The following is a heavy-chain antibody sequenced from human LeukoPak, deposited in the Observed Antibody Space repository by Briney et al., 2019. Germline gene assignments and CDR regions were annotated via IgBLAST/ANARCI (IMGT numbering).Heavy chain of an antibody. Sequence: SETLSLTCTVSGYSISSGYYWGWIRQPPGKGLEWIGSIYHSGSTYYNPSLKSRVTISVDTSKNQFSLKLSSVTAADTAVYYCARDLVLGDWGQGTLVTVSS. CDR3: ARDLVLGD. CDR2: IYHSGST. V-gene: IGHV4-38-2*02. J-gene: IGHJ4*02. CDR1: GYSISSGYY. D-gene: IGHD2-21*01.